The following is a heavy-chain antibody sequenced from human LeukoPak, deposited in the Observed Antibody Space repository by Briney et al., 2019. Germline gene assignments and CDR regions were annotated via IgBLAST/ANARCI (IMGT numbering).Heavy chain of an antibody. CDR2: IKQDGSEI. CDR1: GFTFSDYW. CDR3: VRAIAAAASY. Sequence: GGSLRLSCATSGFTFSDYWMHWVRQAPGRGLEWVANIKQDGSEIYYVDSVKGRFTITRDNAKSSLSLQMNSLRAEDTAVYYCVRAIAAAASYWGQGTLVTVSS. J-gene: IGHJ4*02. V-gene: IGHV3-7*01. D-gene: IGHD6-13*01.